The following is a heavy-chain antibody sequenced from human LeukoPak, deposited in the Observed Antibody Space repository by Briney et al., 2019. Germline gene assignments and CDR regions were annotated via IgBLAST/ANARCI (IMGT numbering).Heavy chain of an antibody. J-gene: IGHJ4*02. CDR1: GFTFSSYS. CDR2: ISSSSSTI. Sequence: GGSLRLSCAASGFTFSSYSMNWVRQAPGKGLEWVPYISSSSSTIYYADSVKGRFTISRDNAKNSLYLQMNSLRAEDTAVYYCARDRGSYYYDSSGYYGDYWGQGTLVTVSS. V-gene: IGHV3-48*04. D-gene: IGHD3-22*01. CDR3: ARDRGSYYYDSSGYYGDY.